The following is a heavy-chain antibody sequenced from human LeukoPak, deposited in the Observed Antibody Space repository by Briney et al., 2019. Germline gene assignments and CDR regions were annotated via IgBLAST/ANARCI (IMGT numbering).Heavy chain of an antibody. CDR2: MHAGNGNT. CDR1: GYRFISNY. Sequence: ASVKVSCKASGYRFISNYIHWVRQAPGQGPEWLGWMHAGNGNTRYPEKFEGRVTMTRDTSSNTAYMDLTSLRSDDTAVYYCAREGSYCVGGDCYSFDFWGQGTLVTVSS. CDR3: AREGSYCVGGDCYSFDF. V-gene: IGHV1-2*02. D-gene: IGHD2-21*02. J-gene: IGHJ4*02.